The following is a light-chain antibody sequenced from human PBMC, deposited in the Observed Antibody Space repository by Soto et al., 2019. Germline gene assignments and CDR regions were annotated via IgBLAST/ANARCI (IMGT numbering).Light chain of an antibody. CDR1: SSDVGSYNL. J-gene: IGLJ1*01. V-gene: IGLV2-23*01. CDR3: CSYAGSNTYV. CDR2: EDN. Sequence: QSALTRPASVSGSPGQSITISCTETSSDVGSYNLVSWYQHHPGKAPKLMIYEDNKRPSGVSNRFSGSKSGNTASLTISGLQAEDEADYYCCSYAGSNTYVFGTGTKVTVL.